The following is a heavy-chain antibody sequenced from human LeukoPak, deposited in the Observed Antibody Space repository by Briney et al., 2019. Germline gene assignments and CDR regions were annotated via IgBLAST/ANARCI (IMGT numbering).Heavy chain of an antibody. Sequence: KTSETLSLTCTVSGGSIRSGNYYWSWIRQPAGKGLEWIGRINTSGSINYNPSLKSRLTISVDTSKNEFSLNLSSVTAADTAVYYCARENYDPLTASTGDAFDIWGQGTMVTVSS. J-gene: IGHJ3*02. CDR1: GGSIRSGNYY. CDR2: INTSGSI. V-gene: IGHV4-61*02. D-gene: IGHD3-16*01. CDR3: ARENYDPLTASTGDAFDI.